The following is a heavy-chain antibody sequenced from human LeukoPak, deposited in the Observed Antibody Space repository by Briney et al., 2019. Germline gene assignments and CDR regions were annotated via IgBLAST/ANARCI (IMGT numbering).Heavy chain of an antibody. Sequence: PGRSLRLSCAASGFTFSSYGMHWVRQAPGKGLEWVAVISYDGSNKYYADSVKGRFTISRDNSKNTLYLQMNSLRAEDTAVYYCAKNSDTAMADYWGQGTLVTVSS. CDR3: AKNSDTAMADY. D-gene: IGHD5-18*01. CDR1: GFTFSSYG. J-gene: IGHJ4*02. V-gene: IGHV3-30*18. CDR2: ISYDGSNK.